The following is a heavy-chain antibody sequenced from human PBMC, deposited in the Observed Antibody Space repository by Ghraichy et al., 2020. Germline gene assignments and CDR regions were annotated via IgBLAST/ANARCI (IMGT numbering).Heavy chain of an antibody. CDR3: GRGGPDNSNYAVDI. CDR1: GFSFRSYW. D-gene: IGHD4-11*01. Sequence: GGSPRLSCAASGFSFRSYWMTRVHQAPGKGLEWVANIKIDETEKYYVGSVKGRFTISRDNAKNSLYLQMNSLRAEDTALYYCGRGGPDNSNYAVDIWGQGTMVTVSS. CDR2: IKIDETEK. J-gene: IGHJ3*02. V-gene: IGHV3-7*03.